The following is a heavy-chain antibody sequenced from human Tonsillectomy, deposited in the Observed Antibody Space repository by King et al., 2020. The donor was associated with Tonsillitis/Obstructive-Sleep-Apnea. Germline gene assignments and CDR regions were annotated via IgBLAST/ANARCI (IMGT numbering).Heavy chain of an antibody. J-gene: IGHJ6*02. D-gene: IGHD6-13*01. CDR2: MSYDGSNK. CDR1: GFTFRSYA. Sequence: VQLVESGGGVVQPGRSLRLSCAASGFTFRSYAMHWVRQAPGKGLEWVALMSYDGSNKYYTDSVKGRFTISRDNSKNTLYLQMNSLRAEDTAVYYCARDIAAAGTYYGMDVWGQGTTVTVSS. CDR3: ARDIAAAGTYYGMDV. V-gene: IGHV3-30*04.